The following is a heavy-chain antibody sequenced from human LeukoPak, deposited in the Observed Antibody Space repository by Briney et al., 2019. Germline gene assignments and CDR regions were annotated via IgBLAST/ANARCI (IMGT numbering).Heavy chain of an antibody. CDR1: GYTFVNYG. D-gene: IGHD3-10*01. Sequence: GASVKVSCKASGYTFVNYGISWVRQAPGQGLEWMGWISVNNGTAKYAQKIQGRVTMTTDTSTSTAYMELRSLRSDDTAVYYRAKDRGHIYYGWGIKIDSWGQGTLVTVSS. CDR3: AKDRGHIYYGWGIKIDS. J-gene: IGHJ5*01. CDR2: ISVNNGTA. V-gene: IGHV1-18*01.